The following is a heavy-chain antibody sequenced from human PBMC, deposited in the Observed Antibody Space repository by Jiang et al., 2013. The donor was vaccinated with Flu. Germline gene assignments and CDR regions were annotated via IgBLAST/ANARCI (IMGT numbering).Heavy chain of an antibody. CDR1: GYTFTSYY. CDR2: INPSGGST. V-gene: IGHV1-46*01. Sequence: SGAEVKKPGASVKVSRKASGYTFTSYYMHWVRQAPGQGLEWMGIINPSGGSTSYAQKFQGRVTMTRDTSTSTVYMELSSLRSEDTAVYYCARESVRLEWELPAGYYFDYWGQGTLVTVSS. D-gene: IGHD1-26*01. CDR3: ARESVRLEWELPAGYYFDY. J-gene: IGHJ4*02.